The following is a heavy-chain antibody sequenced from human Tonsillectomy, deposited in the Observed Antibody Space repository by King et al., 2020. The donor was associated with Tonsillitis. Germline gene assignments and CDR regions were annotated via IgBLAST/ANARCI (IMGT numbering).Heavy chain of an antibody. CDR2: MSGAGART. J-gene: IGHJ6*02. V-gene: IGHV3-23*04. CDR1: GFTFSTHA. Sequence: VQLVESGGGLVQPGGSLRLSCAASGFTFSTHAMTWVRQAPGKGLEWVSVMSGAGARTYHADSVKGRFTISRDNSKNTLYLHMNSLRAEDTAVYYCAKCPYDFWSGGLYYAMDVWGQGTTVTVSS. D-gene: IGHD3-3*01. CDR3: AKCPYDFWSGGLYYAMDV.